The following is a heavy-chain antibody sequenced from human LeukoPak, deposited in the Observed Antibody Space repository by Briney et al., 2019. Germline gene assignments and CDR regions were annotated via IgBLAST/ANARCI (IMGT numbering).Heavy chain of an antibody. J-gene: IGHJ4*02. CDR3: AREYIVGARLFDY. V-gene: IGHV4-39*07. D-gene: IGHD1-26*01. CDR2: IYYSGST. Sequence: ASETLSLTCTVSGGSISGSNYYWGWIRQPPGKGLEWIGSIYYSGSTYYNPSLKSRVTISVDTSKNQFSLKLSSVTAADTAVYYCAREYIVGARLFDYWGQGTLVTVSS. CDR1: GGSISGSNYY.